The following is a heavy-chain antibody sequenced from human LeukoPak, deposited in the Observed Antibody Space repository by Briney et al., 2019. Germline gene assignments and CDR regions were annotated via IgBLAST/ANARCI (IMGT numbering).Heavy chain of an antibody. Sequence: ASVKASCKASGYTFTGYYMHWVRQAPGQGLEWMGWINPNSGGTNYAQTFQGRVTMTRDTSISTANMEQRMLRSDDTAVYYCARDHPCYYYDSSGYQWFDYWGQGTLVTVSS. CDR3: ARDHPCYYYDSSGYQWFDY. CDR1: GYTFTGYY. CDR2: INPNSGGT. V-gene: IGHV1-2*02. J-gene: IGHJ4*02. D-gene: IGHD3-22*01.